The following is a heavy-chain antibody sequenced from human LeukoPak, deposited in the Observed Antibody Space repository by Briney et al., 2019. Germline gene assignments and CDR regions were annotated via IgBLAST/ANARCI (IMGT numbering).Heavy chain of an antibody. D-gene: IGHD3-22*01. V-gene: IGHV3-23*01. CDR3: AKSLYYYDSSGYYGFDY. J-gene: IGHJ4*02. Sequence: GGSLRLSCAASGFTFSGYAMSWVRQAPGKGLEWVSAISGSGGSTYYADSVKGRFAISRDNSKNTLYLQMNSLRAEDTAVYYCAKSLYYYDSSGYYGFDYWGQGTLVTVSS. CDR2: ISGSGGST. CDR1: GFTFSGYA.